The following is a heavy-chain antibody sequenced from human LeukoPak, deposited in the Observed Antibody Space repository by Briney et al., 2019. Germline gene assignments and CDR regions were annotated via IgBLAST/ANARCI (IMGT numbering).Heavy chain of an antibody. V-gene: IGHV3-74*01. Sequence: PGGSLRPSCAASGITFGNNWMHWVRQGPGKGLVWISRINSDGGGAISADSVKGRFTVSRDNAKNTLYLQMNSLRAEDTSVYYCARDVPHNWFDTWGQGTLVTVSS. CDR1: GITFGNNW. CDR2: INSDGGGA. J-gene: IGHJ5*02. CDR3: ARDVPHNWFDT.